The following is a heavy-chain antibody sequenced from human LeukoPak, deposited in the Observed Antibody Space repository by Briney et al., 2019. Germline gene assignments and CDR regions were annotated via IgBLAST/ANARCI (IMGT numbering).Heavy chain of an antibody. CDR3: AGGRTYSSSTLEDY. CDR2: IYSGGST. V-gene: IGHV3-53*01. CDR1: GFTVSSNY. J-gene: IGHJ4*02. D-gene: IGHD6-13*01. Sequence: PGGSLRLSCAASGFTVSSNYMSWVRQAPGKGLEWVSVIYSGGSTHYTDSVKGRFTISRDNSKNTLYLQMDSLRADDTAVHYCAGGRTYSSSTLEDYWGQGTLVTVSS.